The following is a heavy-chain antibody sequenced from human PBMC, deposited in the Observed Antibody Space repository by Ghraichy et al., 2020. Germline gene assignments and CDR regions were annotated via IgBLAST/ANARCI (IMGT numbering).Heavy chain of an antibody. V-gene: IGHV1-3*01. D-gene: IGHD1-1*01. CDR3: ARGKRTSDKGSWFDP. CDR1: GYTFTSYA. CDR2: INAGNGNT. J-gene: IGHJ5*02. Sequence: ASVKVSCKASGYTFTSYAMHWVRQAPGQRLEWMGWINAGNGNTKYSQKFQGRVTITRDTSASTAYMELSSLRSEDTAVYYCARGKRTSDKGSWFDPWGQGTLVTVSS.